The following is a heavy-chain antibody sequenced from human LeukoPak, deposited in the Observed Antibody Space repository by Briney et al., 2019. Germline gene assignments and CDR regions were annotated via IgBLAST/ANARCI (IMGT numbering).Heavy chain of an antibody. D-gene: IGHD3-9*01. V-gene: IGHV4-34*01. CDR2: INHSGST. Sequence: SETLSLTCAVYGGSFSGYYWSWIRQPPGKGLEWIGEINHSGSTNYNPSLKSRVTISVDTSKNQFSLKLSTVTAADTAVYYCARGRRILTGYTYYYYMDVWGKGTTVTVSS. CDR3: ARGRRILTGYTYYYYMDV. J-gene: IGHJ6*03. CDR1: GGSFSGYY.